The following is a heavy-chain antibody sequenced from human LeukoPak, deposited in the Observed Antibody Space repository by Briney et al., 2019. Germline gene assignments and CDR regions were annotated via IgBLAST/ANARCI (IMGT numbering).Heavy chain of an antibody. CDR3: ARDAGRYCSSTSCFPDY. Sequence: ASVKVSCKASGYTFTSYGISWVRQAPGRGLEWMGWISAYNGNTNYAQKLQGRVTMTTGTSTSTAYMELRSLRADDTAVYYCARDAGRYCSSTSCFPDYWGQGTLVTVSS. J-gene: IGHJ4*02. V-gene: IGHV1-18*01. D-gene: IGHD2-2*01. CDR2: ISAYNGNT. CDR1: GYTFTSYG.